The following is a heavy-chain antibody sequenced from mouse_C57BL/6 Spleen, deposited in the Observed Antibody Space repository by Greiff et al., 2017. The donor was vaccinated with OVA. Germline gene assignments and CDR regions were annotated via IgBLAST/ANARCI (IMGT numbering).Heavy chain of an antibody. CDR3: TTTTVVARGYAMDY. V-gene: IGHV14-1*01. CDR2: IDPEDGDT. J-gene: IGHJ4*01. CDR1: GFNIKDYY. Sequence: VQLQQSGAELVRPGASVKLSCTASGFNIKDYYMHWVKQRPEQGLEWIGRIDPEDGDTEYAPKFQGKATMAADTSSNPAYLQLSSLTSEDTAVYYCTTTTVVARGYAMDYWGQGTSVTVSS. D-gene: IGHD1-1*01.